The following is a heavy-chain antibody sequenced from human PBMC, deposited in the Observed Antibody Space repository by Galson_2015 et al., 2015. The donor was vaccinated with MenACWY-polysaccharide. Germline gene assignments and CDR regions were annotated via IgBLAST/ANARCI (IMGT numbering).Heavy chain of an antibody. CDR2: IIPILSDA. Sequence: SVKVSCKASGGTFSSYCITWVRQAPGQGLEWMGRIIPILSDAYYARNFQGRVTISADKSTGTAFMELSGLRSEDAATYYCATDNSDYAHDYWGQGTLVTVSS. CDR1: GGTFSSYC. D-gene: IGHD1-7*01. CDR3: ATDNSDYAHDY. J-gene: IGHJ4*02. V-gene: IGHV1-69*04.